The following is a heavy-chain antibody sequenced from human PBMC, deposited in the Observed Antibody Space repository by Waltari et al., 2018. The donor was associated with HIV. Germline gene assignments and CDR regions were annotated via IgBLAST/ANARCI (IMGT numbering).Heavy chain of an antibody. CDR3: ARGDRKAWYLDP. D-gene: IGHD6-13*01. CDR1: GYTFTTDS. J-gene: IGHJ5*02. CDR2: INTETGKP. Sequence: QPQLVQSGSELKKPGASVTISCKDSGYTFTTDSIHVVRRAPGQGLEWVGWINTETGKPTYAHGFTGRFVFSTDTSVSTAYLEISSVKVEDSAVYFCARGDRKAWYLDPWGQGTLVTVSS. V-gene: IGHV7-4-1*02.